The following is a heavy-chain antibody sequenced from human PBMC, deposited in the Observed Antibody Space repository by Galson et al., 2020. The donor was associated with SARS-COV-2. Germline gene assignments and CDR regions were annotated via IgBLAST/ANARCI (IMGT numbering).Heavy chain of an antibody. CDR1: GYSISTTNY. CDR2: IYPNGRT. J-gene: IGHJ2*01. V-gene: IGHV4-38-2*01. Sequence: SETLSLTCAVSGYSISTTNYWGWVRQPPGKGLEWIGSIYPNGRTYYNPSLKSRVTISGDTSKNQFSLRLDSVTAADTALYYCARQGVNMIVLVTVPGWYFDLWGRGTLVTVSS. CDR3: ARQGVNMIVLVTVPGWYFDL. D-gene: IGHD3-22*01.